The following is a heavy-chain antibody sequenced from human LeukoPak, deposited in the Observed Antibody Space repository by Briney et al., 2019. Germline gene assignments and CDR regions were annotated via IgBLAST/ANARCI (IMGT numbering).Heavy chain of an antibody. CDR1: GYTFTAYH. CDR2: INPKSPGT. Sequence: ASVKVSCKTSGYTFTAYHIHWVRQAPGQGLEWMGRINPKSPGTNXXQRXXGRVTMTRDTSINTAYMELNGLTSDDTAVYYCARDSVQGIYYFDQWGQGTPVTVSS. V-gene: IGHV1-2*06. J-gene: IGHJ4*02. D-gene: IGHD3-10*01. CDR3: ARDSVQGIYYFDQ.